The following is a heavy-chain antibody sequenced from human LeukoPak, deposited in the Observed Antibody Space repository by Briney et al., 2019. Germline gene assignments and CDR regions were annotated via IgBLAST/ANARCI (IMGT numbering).Heavy chain of an antibody. J-gene: IGHJ4*02. CDR1: GFTFSYYG. Sequence: PGGSLRPFCAVSGFTFSYYGMNWVRQAPGKGLEWVSYISSNSRTVEYADSVKGRFTISRDNSRNTLYLQMNSLRAGDTAVYYCAKSFRSTSLDYWGQGTLVTVSS. V-gene: IGHV3-48*01. D-gene: IGHD2-2*01. CDR2: ISSNSRTV. CDR3: AKSFRSTSLDY.